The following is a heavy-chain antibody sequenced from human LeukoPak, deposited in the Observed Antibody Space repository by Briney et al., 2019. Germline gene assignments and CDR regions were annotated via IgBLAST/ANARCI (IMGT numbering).Heavy chain of an antibody. CDR2: INWNGGST. Sequence: GGSLRLSCAASGFTFSSYGMSWVRQAPGKGLEWVSGINWNGGSTGYADSVKGRFTISRDNAKNSPYLQMNSLRAEDTALYYCARDREEGRTGGFGYWGQGTPVTVSS. CDR1: GFTFSSYG. J-gene: IGHJ4*02. CDR3: ARDREEGRTGGFGY. V-gene: IGHV3-20*04. D-gene: IGHD1-14*01.